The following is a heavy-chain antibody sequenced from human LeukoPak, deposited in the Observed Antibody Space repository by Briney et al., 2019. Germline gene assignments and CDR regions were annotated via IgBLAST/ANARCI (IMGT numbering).Heavy chain of an antibody. CDR1: GYTLTSYY. V-gene: IGHV1-46*01. CDR3: ARDRGLARDTDYGFDY. Sequence: ASVKVSCKASGYTLTSYYMHWVRQAPGQGLEWMGIINPSGGSTSYAQKFQDRVTMTRDTSISTAYMELSRLRSDDTAVYYCARDRGLARDTDYGFDYWGQGTLVTVSS. D-gene: IGHD4-17*01. J-gene: IGHJ4*02. CDR2: INPSGGST.